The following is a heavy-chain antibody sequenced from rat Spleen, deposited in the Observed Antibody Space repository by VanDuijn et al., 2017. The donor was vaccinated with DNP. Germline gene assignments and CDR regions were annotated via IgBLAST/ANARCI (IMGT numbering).Heavy chain of an antibody. J-gene: IGHJ4*01. CDR1: GFTFDNYW. CDR3: ARLGYYYDGYSPMDA. CDR2: ISASGGST. D-gene: IGHD1-12*03. Sequence: EVQLVESGGDLVQPGRSLMLSCVASGFTFDNYWMTWIRQAPTKGLEWVTTISASGGSTYYRDSVKGRFTVSRENAQSTLYLQMNSLRSEDTATYYCARLGYYYDGYSPMDAWGQGTSVTVSS. V-gene: IGHV5-31*01.